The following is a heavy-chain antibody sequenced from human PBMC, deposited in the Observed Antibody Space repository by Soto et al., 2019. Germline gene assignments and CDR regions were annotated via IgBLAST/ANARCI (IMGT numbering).Heavy chain of an antibody. V-gene: IGHV1-46*01. J-gene: IGHJ4*01. Sequence: QVQLVQSGAEVKKPGASVKVSCKASGYTFTSYYMHWVRQAPGQGLEWIGIINPSARSTSYAQKFQGRVTMTRDTSTSTVYMELSSQGSEDTAVYYCSKFDWGYWGQGTLVTASS. CDR1: GYTFTSYY. D-gene: IGHD7-27*01. CDR2: INPSARST. CDR3: SKFDWGY.